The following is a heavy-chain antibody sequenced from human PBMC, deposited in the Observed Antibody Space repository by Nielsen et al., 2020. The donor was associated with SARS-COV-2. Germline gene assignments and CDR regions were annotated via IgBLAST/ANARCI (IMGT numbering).Heavy chain of an antibody. D-gene: IGHD3-9*01. V-gene: IGHV1-46*01. CDR3: ARDGYYDILTQDNWFDP. CDR1: GYTFTSYY. Sequence: ASVKVSCKASGYTFTSYYMHWVRQAPEQGLEWMGIINPSGGSTSYAQKFQGRVTMTRDTSTSTVYMELSSLRSEDTAVYYCARDGYYDILTQDNWFDPWGQGTLVTVSS. CDR2: INPSGGST. J-gene: IGHJ5*02.